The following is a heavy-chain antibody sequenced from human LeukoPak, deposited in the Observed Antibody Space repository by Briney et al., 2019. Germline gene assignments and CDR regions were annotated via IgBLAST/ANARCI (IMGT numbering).Heavy chain of an antibody. J-gene: IGHJ5*02. Sequence: PGGSLRLSCAASGFTFSSYSMNWVRQAPGKGLEWVSSISSSSSYIYYADSVKGRFTISRDNAKNSLYLQMNSLRAEDTAVYYCARDVCGGDCYSLGGNWFDPWGQGTLVTVSS. D-gene: IGHD2-21*02. CDR3: ARDVCGGDCYSLGGNWFDP. V-gene: IGHV3-21*01. CDR2: ISSSSSYI. CDR1: GFTFSSYS.